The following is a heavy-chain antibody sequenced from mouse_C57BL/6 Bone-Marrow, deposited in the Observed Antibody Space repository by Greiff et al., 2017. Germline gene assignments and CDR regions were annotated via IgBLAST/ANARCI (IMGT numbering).Heavy chain of an antibody. Sequence: EVKLQESGPELVKPGASVKISCKASGYSFTDYNMNWVKQSNGKSLEWIGVINPNYGTTSYNQKFKGKATLTVDQSSSTAYMQLNSLTSEDSAVYYCARSRDGYYVWYFDVWGTGTTVTVSS. CDR1: GYSFTDYN. D-gene: IGHD2-3*01. CDR2: INPNYGTT. J-gene: IGHJ1*03. CDR3: ARSRDGYYVWYFDV. V-gene: IGHV1-39*01.